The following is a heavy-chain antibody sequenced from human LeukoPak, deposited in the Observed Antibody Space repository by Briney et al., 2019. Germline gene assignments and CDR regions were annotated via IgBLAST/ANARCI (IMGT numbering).Heavy chain of an antibody. V-gene: IGHV3-23*01. CDR1: RFTFSSSA. D-gene: IGHD2-2*01. Sequence: GGSLRLSCAASRFTFSSSAMSWVRQAPGKGLEWVSTISDSGGNTFYADSVKGRFTISRDNPKNTLYLKMNSLRAEDTAVYYCAKLGYCSSTNCYYYYYYGMDVWGQGTTVTVSS. CDR3: AKLGYCSSTNCYYYYYYGMDV. CDR2: ISDSGGNT. J-gene: IGHJ6*02.